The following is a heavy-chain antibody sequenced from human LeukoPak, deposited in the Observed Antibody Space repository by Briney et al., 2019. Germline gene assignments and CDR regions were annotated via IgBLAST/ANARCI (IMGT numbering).Heavy chain of an antibody. D-gene: IGHD6-19*01. V-gene: IGHV1-2*02. CDR2: INPNSGGT. CDR3: ARESRDSSGWLN. CDR1: GYTFTGYY. Sequence: ASVRVSCKASGYTFTGYYMHWVRQAPGQGLEWMGWINPNSGGTNYAQKFQGRVTMTRDTSISTAYMELSRLRSDDTAVYYCARESRDSSGWLNWGQGTLVTVSS. J-gene: IGHJ4*02.